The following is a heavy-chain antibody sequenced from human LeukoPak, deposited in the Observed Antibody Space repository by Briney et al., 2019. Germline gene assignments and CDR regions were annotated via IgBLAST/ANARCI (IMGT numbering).Heavy chain of an antibody. CDR1: GFTFSSYS. V-gene: IGHV3-21*01. CDR3: IGSSGWYGRPFDI. J-gene: IGHJ3*02. CDR2: ISSSSSYI. Sequence: PGGSLRLSCAVSGFTFSSYSMNWVRQAPGKGLEWVSSISSSSSYIYYADSVKGRFTISRDNAKNSLYLQMNSLRAEDTAVYYCIGSSGWYGRPFDIWGQGTMVTVSS. D-gene: IGHD6-19*01.